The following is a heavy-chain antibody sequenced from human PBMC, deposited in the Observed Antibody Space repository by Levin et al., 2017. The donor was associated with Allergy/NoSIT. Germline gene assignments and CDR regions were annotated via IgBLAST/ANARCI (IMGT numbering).Heavy chain of an antibody. V-gene: IGHV4-34*01. CDR3: ARELGYCSGGSCYSRGYFDY. CDR1: GGSFSGYY. D-gene: IGHD2-15*01. J-gene: IGHJ4*02. Sequence: GSLRLSCAVYGGSFSGYYWSWIRQPPGKGLEWIGEINHSGSTNYNPSLKSRVTISVDTSKNQFSLKLSSVTAADTAVYYCARELGYCSGGSCYSRGYFDYWGQGTLVTVSS. CDR2: INHSGST.